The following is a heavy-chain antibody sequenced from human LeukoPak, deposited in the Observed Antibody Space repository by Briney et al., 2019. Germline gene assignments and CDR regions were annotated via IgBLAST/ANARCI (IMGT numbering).Heavy chain of an antibody. D-gene: IGHD3-22*01. CDR1: GFTFSSYA. CDR3: AKDQYYYDSSGHGTVGY. Sequence: GGSLRLSCAASGFTFSSYAMSWVRQAPGKGLEWVSAISGSGGSTYYADSVKGRFTISRDNSKNTLYLQMNSLRAEDTAVYYCAKDQYYYDSSGHGTVGYWGQGTLVTVSS. V-gene: IGHV3-23*01. CDR2: ISGSGGST. J-gene: IGHJ4*02.